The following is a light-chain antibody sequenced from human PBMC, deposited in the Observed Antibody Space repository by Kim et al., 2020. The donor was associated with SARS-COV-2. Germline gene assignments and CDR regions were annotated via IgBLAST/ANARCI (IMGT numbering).Light chain of an antibody. Sequence: QSALTQPASVSGSPGQSITISCTGTSSTVGSYNLVSWYQLHPGKAPKLLIYEVTERPSGISNRFSGSKSGNTASLTISGLQAEDEADYYCCSYVGSSSWVFGRGTQLTVL. CDR2: EVT. CDR1: SSTVGSYNL. CDR3: CSYVGSSSWV. V-gene: IGLV2-23*02. J-gene: IGLJ3*02.